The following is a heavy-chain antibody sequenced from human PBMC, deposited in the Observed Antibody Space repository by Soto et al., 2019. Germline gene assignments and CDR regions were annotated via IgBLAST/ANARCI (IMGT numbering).Heavy chain of an antibody. CDR1: GFTFIDYG. CDR3: AKVRGAVSPDF. Sequence: EMQLLESGGGLVQPGGSLRVSCAASGFTFIDYGMAWVRQAPGKGLEWVSAISASGANTFYADPVRGRFTVSRDDSKNTVHLQMNSLRAEDTAIYYGAKVRGAVSPDFWGQGTLVTVSS. J-gene: IGHJ1*01. CDR2: ISASGANT. D-gene: IGHD1-26*01. V-gene: IGHV3-23*01.